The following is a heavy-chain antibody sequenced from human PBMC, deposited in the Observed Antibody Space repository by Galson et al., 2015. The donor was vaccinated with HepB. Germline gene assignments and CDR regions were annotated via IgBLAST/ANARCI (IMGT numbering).Heavy chain of an antibody. CDR1: GFTFSSYS. D-gene: IGHD4-17*01. J-gene: IGHJ3*02. V-gene: IGHV3-21*01. Sequence: SLRLSCAASGFTFSSYSMNWVRQAPGKGLEWVSSISSSSSYIYYADSVKGRFTISRDNAKNSLYLQMNSLRAEDTAVYYCARESGDYGDSGAFDIWGQGTMVTVSS. CDR3: ARESGDYGDSGAFDI. CDR2: ISSSSSYI.